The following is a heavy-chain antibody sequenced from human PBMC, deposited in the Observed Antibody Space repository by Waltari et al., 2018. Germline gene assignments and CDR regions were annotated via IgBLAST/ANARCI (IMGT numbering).Heavy chain of an antibody. V-gene: IGHV4-39*01. Sequence: QLQLQESGPGLVKPSATLSPTCTVSGGSISSSSYYWGWLRQPPGRGLEWIGIIYYSGSTYYNPSLKSRVTISVDTSKNQFSLKLSSVTAADTAVYYCARHTASSRMIVVVTSLDPWGQGTLVTVSS. CDR2: IYYSGST. CDR1: GGSISSSSYY. CDR3: ARHTASSRMIVVVTSLDP. D-gene: IGHD3-22*01. J-gene: IGHJ5*02.